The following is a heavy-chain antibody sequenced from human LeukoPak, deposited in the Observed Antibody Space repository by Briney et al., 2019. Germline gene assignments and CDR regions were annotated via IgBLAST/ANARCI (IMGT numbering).Heavy chain of an antibody. Sequence: PGGSLRLSCAASGFTFSSYSMNWVRQAPGKGLEWVSSISSSSSYIYYADSVKGRFTISRGNAKNSVFLQMNSLRAEDTAVYYCARDPYSGSYGNYYYYFMDVWGKGTTVTISS. D-gene: IGHD1-26*01. J-gene: IGHJ6*03. CDR1: GFTFSSYS. CDR3: ARDPYSGSYGNYYYYFMDV. CDR2: ISSSSSYI. V-gene: IGHV3-21*01.